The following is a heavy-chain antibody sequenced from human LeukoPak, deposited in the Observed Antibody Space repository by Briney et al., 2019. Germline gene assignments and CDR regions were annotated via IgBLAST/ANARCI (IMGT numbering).Heavy chain of an antibody. V-gene: IGHV4-34*01. J-gene: IGHJ5*02. Sequence: SETLSLTCAVYGGSFSGYYWSWIRQTPGKGLEWIGEINHSGSTNYNPSLKSRVTISVDTSKNQFSLKLSSVTAADTAVYYCARLGRGGNWFDPWGQGTLVTVSS. CDR2: INHSGST. D-gene: IGHD3-10*01. CDR1: GGSFSGYY. CDR3: ARLGRGGNWFDP.